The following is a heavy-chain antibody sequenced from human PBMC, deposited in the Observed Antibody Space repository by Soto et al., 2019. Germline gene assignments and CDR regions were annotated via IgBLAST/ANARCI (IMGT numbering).Heavy chain of an antibody. CDR2: ISAYNGNT. Sequence: QVQLVQSGAEVKKPGASVKVSCKASGYTFPSYGISWVRQAPGQGLEWMGWISAYNGNTKYAQKLQGRVTMTTDTSTRTACMERRSLRSDDTAVYYCARDLGGSYYAPVDYWGQGTLVTVSS. D-gene: IGHD1-26*01. J-gene: IGHJ4*02. CDR1: GYTFPSYG. CDR3: ARDLGGSYYAPVDY. V-gene: IGHV1-18*01.